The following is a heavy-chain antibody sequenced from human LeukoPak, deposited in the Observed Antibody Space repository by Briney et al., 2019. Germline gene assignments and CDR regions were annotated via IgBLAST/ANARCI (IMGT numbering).Heavy chain of an antibody. V-gene: IGHV3-30-3*01. CDR2: ISYDGSNK. Sequence: GGSLRLSCAASGFTFSSYAMHWVRKAPGKGLEWVAVISYDGSNKYYADSVKGRFTISRDNSKNTLYLQMNSLRAEDTAVYYCAREDYCSGGSCYPAVAYWGQGTLVTVSS. D-gene: IGHD2-15*01. J-gene: IGHJ4*02. CDR1: GFTFSSYA. CDR3: AREDYCSGGSCYPAVAY.